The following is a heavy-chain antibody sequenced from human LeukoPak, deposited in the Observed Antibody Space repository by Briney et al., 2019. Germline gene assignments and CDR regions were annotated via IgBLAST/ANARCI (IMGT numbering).Heavy chain of an antibody. CDR1: GFTFSTFA. Sequence: PGGSLRLSCAASGFTFSTFAMIWVRQPPGKGLEWVSSIFPSGGEIHYADSVRGRFTISRDNSKSTLSLQMNSLRAEDTAVYYCAKERTSFVVVTAPFDYWGQGTLVTVSS. CDR2: IFPSGGEI. V-gene: IGHV3-23*01. D-gene: IGHD2-21*02. CDR3: AKERTSFVVVTAPFDY. J-gene: IGHJ4*02.